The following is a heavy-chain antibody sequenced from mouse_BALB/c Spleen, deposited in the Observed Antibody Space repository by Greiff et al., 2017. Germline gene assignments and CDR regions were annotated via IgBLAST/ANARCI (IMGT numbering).Heavy chain of an antibody. D-gene: IGHD2-3*01. CDR1: GYSITSGYY. CDR2: ISYDGSN. V-gene: IGHV3-6*02. CDR3: ARRLLRYFDV. J-gene: IGHJ1*01. Sequence: EVKVEESGPGLVKPSQSLSLTCSVTGYSITSGYYWNWIRQFPGNKLEWMGYISYDGSNNYNPSLKNRISITRDTSKNQFFLKLNSVTTEDTATYYCARRLLRYFDVWGAGTTVTVSS.